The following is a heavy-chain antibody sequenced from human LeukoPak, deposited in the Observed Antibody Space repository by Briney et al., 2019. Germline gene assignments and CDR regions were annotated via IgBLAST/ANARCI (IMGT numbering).Heavy chain of an antibody. Sequence: PGGSLRLSCAASGFTFSSYAMSWVRQAPGKGLEWVSAISGSGGSTYYADSVKGRFTISRDNSKNTLYLQMNSPRAEDTAVYYCAEPEGGYYDIRPDWGQGTLVTVSS. V-gene: IGHV3-23*01. CDR2: ISGSGGST. J-gene: IGHJ4*02. CDR3: AEPEGGYYDIRPD. D-gene: IGHD3-22*01. CDR1: GFTFSSYA.